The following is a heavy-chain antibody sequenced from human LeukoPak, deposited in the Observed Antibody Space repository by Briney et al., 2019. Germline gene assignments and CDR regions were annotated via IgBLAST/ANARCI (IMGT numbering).Heavy chain of an antibody. CDR1: GASISSGDYH. J-gene: IGHJ5*02. D-gene: IGHD3-10*01. CDR2: IHDSGST. CDR3: AREFGAGNYYYGWFDP. Sequence: RSSQTLSLTCTVSGASISSGDYHWNWIRQPPGKGLEWIGFIHDSGSTYYNPSPKSRVSISRDMSKNQLSLMLSSVTAADTAVYYCAREFGAGNYYYGWFDPWGQGTLVSVSS. V-gene: IGHV4-30-4*01.